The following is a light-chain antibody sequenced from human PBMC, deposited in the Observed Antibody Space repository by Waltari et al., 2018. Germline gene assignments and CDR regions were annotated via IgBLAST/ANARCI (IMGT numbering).Light chain of an antibody. V-gene: IGKV3-20*01. CDR3: QQYSSSPLT. CDR1: QSVNNY. Sequence: EIVLTQSPGTLSLSPGERATLSCRASQSVNNYLAWFQQNPGQAPRLLIHGASSRATGIPDRISGSGYGTDFTLTISGLEPQDFAVYYCQQYSSSPLTFGPGTKVDIK. J-gene: IGKJ3*01. CDR2: GAS.